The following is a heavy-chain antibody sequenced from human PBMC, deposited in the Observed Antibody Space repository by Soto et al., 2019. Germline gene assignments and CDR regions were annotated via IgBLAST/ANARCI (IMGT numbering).Heavy chain of an antibody. D-gene: IGHD2-21*02. V-gene: IGHV4-34*01. Sequence: KVSETLSLTCAVYGGSFSGYYWSWIRQPPGKGLEWIGEINHSGSTNYNPSLKSRVTISVDTSKNQFSLKLSSVTAADTAVYYCARGRFRVVTATGLNLYYYYYGMDVWGQGTTVTVSS. CDR3: ARGRFRVVTATGLNLYYYYYGMDV. CDR2: INHSGST. J-gene: IGHJ6*02. CDR1: GGSFSGYY.